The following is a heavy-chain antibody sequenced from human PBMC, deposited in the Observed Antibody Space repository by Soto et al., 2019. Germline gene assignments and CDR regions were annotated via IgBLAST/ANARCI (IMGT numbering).Heavy chain of an antibody. J-gene: IGHJ4*02. V-gene: IGHV3-30-3*01. D-gene: IGHD6-6*01. CDR2: ISYDGSNK. CDR1: GFTFSSYA. CDR3: ARDQKLGQLGDY. Sequence: GGSLRLSCAASGFTFSSYAMHWVRQAPGKGLEWVAVISYDGSNKYYADSVKGRFTISRDNSKNTLYLQMNSLRAEDTAVYYCARDQKLGQLGDYWGQGTLVTVSS.